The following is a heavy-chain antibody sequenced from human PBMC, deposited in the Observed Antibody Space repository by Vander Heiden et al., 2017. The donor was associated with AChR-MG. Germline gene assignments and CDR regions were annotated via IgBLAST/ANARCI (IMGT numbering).Heavy chain of an antibody. D-gene: IGHD2-15*01. Sequence: QVQPVQSGAEVRKPCSSVPLSCKASGGIFSSYGIRCVRQARGQGLEWMGGIIPIFGTANDAQKFQGRVTITADKSTSTAYMELSSLRSEDTAVYYCARDLGYVAGGDYFDYWGQGTLVTVSS. CDR3: ARDLGYVAGGDYFDY. V-gene: IGHV1-69*06. CDR1: GGIFSSYG. J-gene: IGHJ4*02. CDR2: IIPIFGTA.